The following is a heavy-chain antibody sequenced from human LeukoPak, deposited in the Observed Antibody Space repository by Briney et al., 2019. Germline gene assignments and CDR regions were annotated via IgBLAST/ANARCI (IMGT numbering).Heavy chain of an antibody. J-gene: IGHJ3*02. Sequence: PGGSLRLSCAASGFTFRSYGMHWVRQAPGKGLEGVAVIWYDGSNKYYTDSVKGRFTISRDYSKNTLYLQMNRLRAEDTAVYYCARDSHYYDSRGYYGKRNDAFDTWGQGTMVTVSS. CDR3: ARDSHYYDSRGYYGKRNDAFDT. CDR1: GFTFRSYG. D-gene: IGHD3-22*01. CDR2: IWYDGSNK. V-gene: IGHV3-33*01.